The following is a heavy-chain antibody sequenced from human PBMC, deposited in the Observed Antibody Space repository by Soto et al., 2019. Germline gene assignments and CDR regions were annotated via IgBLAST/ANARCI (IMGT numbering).Heavy chain of an antibody. CDR1: GITVSSNY. D-gene: IGHD3-10*01. J-gene: IGHJ4*02. V-gene: IGHV3-66*01. CDR2: IYSGGST. CDR3: SSDFYYHGSGTMGGYFAS. Sequence: EVQLVESGGGLVLPGGSLRLSCAASGITVSSNYMSWVRQAPGKGLEWVSVIYSGGSTYYADSVQGRFTISRDNTKTTLYVQMNSLRAEDTAVYYCSSDFYYHGSGTMGGYFASWGQGTVVTVTS.